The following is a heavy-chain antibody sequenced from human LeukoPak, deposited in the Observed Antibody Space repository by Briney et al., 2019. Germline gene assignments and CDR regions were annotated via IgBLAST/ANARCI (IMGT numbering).Heavy chain of an antibody. CDR3: ARSATGADNWSDP. CDR2: IYYSGST. V-gene: IGHV4-39*01. CDR1: GGSISSSSYY. Sequence: SETLSLTCTVSGGSISSSSYYWGWIRQPPGKGLEWIGSIYYSGSTYYNPSLKSRVTISVDTSKNQFSLKLSSVTAADTAVYYCARSATGADNWSDPWGQGTLVTVSS. D-gene: IGHD7-27*01. J-gene: IGHJ5*02.